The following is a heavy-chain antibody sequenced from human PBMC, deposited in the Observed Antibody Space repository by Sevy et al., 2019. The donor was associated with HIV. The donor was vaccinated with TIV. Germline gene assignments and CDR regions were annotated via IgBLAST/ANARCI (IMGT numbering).Heavy chain of an antibody. CDR3: AKMVVVPKYYYYGMDV. CDR2: TSGSGGST. CDR1: GFTFSSYA. Sequence: GGSLRLSCAASGFTFSSYAMSWVRQAPGKGLEWVSATSGSGGSTYNPDSVKGRFTISRDNSKNTLYRQMNSLRAEDTAVYYCAKMVVVPKYYYYGMDVWGQGTTVTVSS. V-gene: IGHV3-23*01. D-gene: IGHD3-22*01. J-gene: IGHJ6*02.